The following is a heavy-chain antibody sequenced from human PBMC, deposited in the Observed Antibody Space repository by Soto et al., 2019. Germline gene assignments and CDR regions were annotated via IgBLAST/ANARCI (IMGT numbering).Heavy chain of an antibody. D-gene: IGHD3-9*01. J-gene: IGHJ4*02. CDR3: ARDYDILTGYCFDY. CDR1: GGTFSSYT. V-gene: IGHV1-69*04. CDR2: IIPILGIA. Sequence: GASVKVSCKSSGGTFSSYTISWVRQAPGQGLEWMGRIIPILGIANYAQKFQGRVTITADKSTSTAYMELSSLRSEDTAVYYCARDYDILTGYCFDYWGQGTLVTVSS.